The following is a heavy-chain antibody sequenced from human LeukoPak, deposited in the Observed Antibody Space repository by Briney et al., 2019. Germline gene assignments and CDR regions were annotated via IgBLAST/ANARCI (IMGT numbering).Heavy chain of an antibody. CDR2: ISSSGSTI. CDR1: GFTFSSYE. J-gene: IGHJ4*02. V-gene: IGHV3-48*03. CDR3: AAPDYDSSAFDY. D-gene: IGHD3-22*01. Sequence: GGSLRLSCAASGFTFSSYEMNWVRQAPGKGLEWVSYISSSGSTIYYADSVKGRFTISRDNAKNSLYLQMNSLRAEDTAVYYCAAPDYDSSAFDYWGQGTLVTVSS.